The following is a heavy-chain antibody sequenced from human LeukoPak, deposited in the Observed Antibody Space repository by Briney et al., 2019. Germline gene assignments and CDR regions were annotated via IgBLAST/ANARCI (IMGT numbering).Heavy chain of an antibody. CDR2: ISGSGGST. V-gene: IGHV3-23*01. J-gene: IGHJ4*02. CDR3: ARVSGGSCNDY. D-gene: IGHD1-26*01. CDR1: GFTFSSYA. Sequence: PGGSLRLSCAASGFTFSSYAMSWVRQAPGKGLEWVSAISGSGGSTYYADSVKGRFTISRDNAKNSLYLQMNSLRAEDTAVYYCARVSGGSCNDYWGQGTLVTVSS.